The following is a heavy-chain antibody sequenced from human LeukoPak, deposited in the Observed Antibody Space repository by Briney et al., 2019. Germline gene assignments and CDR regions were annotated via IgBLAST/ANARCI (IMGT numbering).Heavy chain of an antibody. Sequence: RGASVKVSCKASGYTFTGYYMHWVRQAPGQGLEWMGWINPNSGGTNYAQKFQGRVTMTRDTSISTAYMELSRLRSDDTAVYYCARGVRITMVRGVTINWFDPWGQGTLVTVSS. CDR1: GYTFTGYY. J-gene: IGHJ5*02. CDR2: INPNSGGT. CDR3: ARGVRITMVRGVTINWFDP. V-gene: IGHV1-2*02. D-gene: IGHD3-10*01.